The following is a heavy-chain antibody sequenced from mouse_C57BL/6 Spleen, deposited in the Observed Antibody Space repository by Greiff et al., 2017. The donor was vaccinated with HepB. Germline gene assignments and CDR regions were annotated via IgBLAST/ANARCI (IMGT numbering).Heavy chain of an antibody. Sequence: QVQLKQSGAELAKPGASVKLSCKASGYTFTSSWLHWVKQRPGQGLEWIRYINPSSGYTKYNQKFKDKATLTADKSSSTAYMQLSSLTYEDSAVYYCARWGYAMDYWGQGTSVTVSS. CDR1: GYTFTSSW. CDR3: ARWGYAMDY. CDR2: INPSSGYT. V-gene: IGHV1-7*01. J-gene: IGHJ4*01.